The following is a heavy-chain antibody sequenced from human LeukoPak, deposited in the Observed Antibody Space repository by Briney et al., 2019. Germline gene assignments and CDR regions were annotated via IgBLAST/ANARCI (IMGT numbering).Heavy chain of an antibody. V-gene: IGHV4-59*01. D-gene: IGHD6-13*01. CDR1: GGSISNYY. CDR2: VYHSGRN. Sequence: SETLSLTCTVSGGSISNYYWSWIRQPPGKGLEWIAHVYHSGRNKYNPSLKSRVTISVDTSRNQFSLKLNSVTAADTAVYYCARRYSSNWYIRYFDSWGQGTLVPVSS. J-gene: IGHJ4*02. CDR3: ARRYSSNWYIRYFDS.